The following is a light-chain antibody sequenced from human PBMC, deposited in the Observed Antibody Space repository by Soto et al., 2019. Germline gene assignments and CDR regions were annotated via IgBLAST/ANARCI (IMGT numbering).Light chain of an antibody. CDR3: QQYNNWPPT. CDR2: RAS. CDR1: QSVTGN. Sequence: EIVMTQSPATLSVSPGERATLSCRASQSVTGNLAWFQQKPGQAPRLLIYRASIRATGIPGTFSGSGSGTEFTLTISSLQSADFAVYYCQQYNNWPPTFGQGTKVEI. V-gene: IGKV3-15*01. J-gene: IGKJ1*01.